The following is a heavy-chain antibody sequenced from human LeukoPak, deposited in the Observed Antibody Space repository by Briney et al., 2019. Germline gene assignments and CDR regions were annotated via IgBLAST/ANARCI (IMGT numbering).Heavy chain of an antibody. Sequence: GGSLRLSGAASGFTFSSYAMSWVRQAPGKGLEWVSGISGSGDNTYYADSVKGRFTISRDNSKNTLYVQVNSLGTEDTAAYYCAKGSYYDSSGSFYFDYWGQGTLVTVSS. V-gene: IGHV3-23*01. CDR3: AKGSYYDSSGSFYFDY. CDR1: GFTFSSYA. J-gene: IGHJ4*02. D-gene: IGHD3-22*01. CDR2: ISGSGDNT.